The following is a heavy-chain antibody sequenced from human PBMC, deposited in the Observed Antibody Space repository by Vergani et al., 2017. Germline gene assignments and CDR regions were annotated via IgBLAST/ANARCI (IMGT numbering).Heavy chain of an antibody. Sequence: DVHLAESGGGFFQPGGSLRLSCSASGFSFNSYWMHWVRQVPGKGLLWVSRIKSDGSITAYADAVKGRFTIARDNAQNTRYLQMNSLRVEDTGVYYCARSRCIETCYMSNWLDSWGQGTLVTVSS. J-gene: IGHJ4*02. D-gene: IGHD3-9*01. V-gene: IGHV3-74*03. CDR2: IKSDGSIT. CDR1: GFSFNSYW. CDR3: ARSRCIETCYMSNWLDS.